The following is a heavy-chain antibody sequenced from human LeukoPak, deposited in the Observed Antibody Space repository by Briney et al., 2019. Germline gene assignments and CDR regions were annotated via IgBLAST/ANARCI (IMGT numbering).Heavy chain of an antibody. CDR2: IYTSGST. J-gene: IGHJ1*01. V-gene: IGHV4-4*09. CDR3: ARHGIAARPTEYFQH. D-gene: IGHD6-6*01. Sequence: SETLSLTCTVSGGSISSYYWSWIRQPPGKGLEWIGYIYTSGSTNYNPSLKSRVTISVDTSKNQFSLKLSSVTAADTAAYYCARHGIAARPTEYFQHWGQGTLVTVSS. CDR1: GGSISSYY.